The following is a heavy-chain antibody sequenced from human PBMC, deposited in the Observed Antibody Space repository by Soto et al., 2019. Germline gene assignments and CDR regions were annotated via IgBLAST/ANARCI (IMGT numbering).Heavy chain of an antibody. V-gene: IGHV3-74*01. CDR2: ISSDGSYT. J-gene: IGHJ4*02. D-gene: IGHD3-3*01. Sequence: GSLRLSCAASGFTFSSYWMHWVRQAPGKGLVWVSRISSDGSYTNYADSVKGRFTISRDDAKNTLYLQMNSLRAEDTAVYYCARERGGDRFFDYWGQGSLVTVSS. CDR1: GFTFSSYW. CDR3: ARERGGDRFFDY.